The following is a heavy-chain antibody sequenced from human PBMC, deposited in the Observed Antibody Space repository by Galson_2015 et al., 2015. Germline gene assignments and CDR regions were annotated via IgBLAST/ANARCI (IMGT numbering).Heavy chain of an antibody. D-gene: IGHD3-10*01. Sequence: SVKVSCKASGYTFTGYYMHWVRQAPGQGLEWMGRINPNSGGTNYAQKFQGRVTMTRDTSISTAYMELSRLRSDDTAVYYCARSRGSRSHALDYWGQGTLVTVSS. J-gene: IGHJ4*02. V-gene: IGHV1-2*06. CDR3: ARSRGSRSHALDY. CDR1: GYTFTGYY. CDR2: INPNSGGT.